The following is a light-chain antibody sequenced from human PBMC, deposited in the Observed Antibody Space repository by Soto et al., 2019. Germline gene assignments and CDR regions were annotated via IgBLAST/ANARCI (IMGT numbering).Light chain of an antibody. CDR3: QESYSSPFT. J-gene: IGKJ3*01. Sequence: DIQMTQSASALAASIGDRVTITCQASHVISEHLNWYQQKPGKAPELLIYTASTLHGGVPSRFSGSGSGTEFTLTISSLQPEDFATYYCQESYSSPFTIGPGTRVDVK. CDR2: TAS. CDR1: HVISEH. V-gene: IGKV1-39*01.